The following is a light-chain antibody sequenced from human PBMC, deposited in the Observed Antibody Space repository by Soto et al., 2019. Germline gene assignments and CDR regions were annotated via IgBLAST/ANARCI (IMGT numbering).Light chain of an antibody. CDR1: SSDVGGYNY. CDR2: DVS. V-gene: IGLV2-11*01. Sequence: QSALTQPRSVSGSPGQSVTISCTGTSSDVGGYNYVSWYQQHPGKAPKLMLYDVSKRPSGVPDRFSGSKSGNTASLTISGLQAEDEADYYCCSYAGSYGVVFGGGTKVTVL. CDR3: CSYAGSYGVV. J-gene: IGLJ2*01.